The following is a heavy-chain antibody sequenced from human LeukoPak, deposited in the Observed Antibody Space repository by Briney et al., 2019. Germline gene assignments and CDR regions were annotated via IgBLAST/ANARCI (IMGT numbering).Heavy chain of an antibody. CDR3: ARDTPRRYGSGSHATYWNYYYYYMDV. J-gene: IGHJ6*03. V-gene: IGHV6-1*01. D-gene: IGHD3-10*01. CDR2: TYYRSKWYN. CDR1: GDSVSSNSAA. Sequence: SQTLSLTCAISGDSVSSNSAAWNWIRQSPSRGLEWLGRTYYRSKWYNDYAVSVKSRITINPDTSKNQFSLKLSSVTAADTAVYYCARDTPRRYGSGSHATYWNYYYYYMDVWGKGTTVTISS.